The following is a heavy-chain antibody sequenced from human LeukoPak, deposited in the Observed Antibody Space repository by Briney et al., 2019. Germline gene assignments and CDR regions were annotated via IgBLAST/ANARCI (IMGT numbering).Heavy chain of an antibody. V-gene: IGHV4-59*01. CDR3: ARANSTGVD. CDR2: THYSETT. J-gene: IGHJ4*02. D-gene: IGHD2/OR15-2a*01. CDR1: GDSINNYF. Sequence: PSETLSLTCTISGDSINNYFWHWARQPPGKGLEWIGYTHYSETTNYNPSLKSRVTISVDTSKNQFSLKLSSVTAADTAVYYCARANSTGVDWGQGTLVTVSS.